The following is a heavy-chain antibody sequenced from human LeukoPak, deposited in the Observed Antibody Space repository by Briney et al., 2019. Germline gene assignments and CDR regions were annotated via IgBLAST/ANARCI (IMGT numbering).Heavy chain of an antibody. Sequence: GRSLRLSCAASGFTFSSYAMSWVRQAPGKGLEWVSATSGSGGSTYYADSVKGRFTISRDNSKNTLYLQMLSLRAEDTAIYYCAKDQSGSYYEAAFDIWGQGTMVTVSS. J-gene: IGHJ3*02. CDR3: AKDQSGSYYEAAFDI. V-gene: IGHV3-23*01. CDR2: TSGSGGST. D-gene: IGHD1-26*01. CDR1: GFTFSSYA.